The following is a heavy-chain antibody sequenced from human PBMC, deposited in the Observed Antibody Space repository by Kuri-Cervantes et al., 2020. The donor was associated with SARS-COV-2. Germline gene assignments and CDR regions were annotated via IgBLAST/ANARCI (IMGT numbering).Heavy chain of an antibody. D-gene: IGHD6-6*01. CDR2: ISYDGGNK. J-gene: IGHJ6*02. CDR3: ARDRGKIAARIYYYYGMDV. CDR1: GFSFSNYG. Sequence: GESLKISCATSGFSFSNYGMHWVRQAPGKGLEWVTFISYDGGNKYYADSVKGRFTISRDNSKNTLYLQMNSLRAEDTAVYYCARDRGKIAARIYYYYGMDVWGQGTTVTVSS. V-gene: IGHV3-30*03.